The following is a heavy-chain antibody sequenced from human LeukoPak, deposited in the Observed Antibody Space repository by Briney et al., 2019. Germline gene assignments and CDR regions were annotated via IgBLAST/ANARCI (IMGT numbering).Heavy chain of an antibody. CDR1: GGSFSGYY. CDR3: ARGYYDFWSGYYTPYGMDV. D-gene: IGHD3-3*01. CDR2: INHSGST. V-gene: IGHV4-34*01. J-gene: IGHJ6*02. Sequence: SETLSLTCAVYGGSFSGYYWSWIRQPPGKGLEWIGEINHSGSTNYNPSLKSRVTISVDTSKNQFSLKPSSVTAADTAVYYCARGYYDFWSGYYTPYGMDVWGQGTTVTVSS.